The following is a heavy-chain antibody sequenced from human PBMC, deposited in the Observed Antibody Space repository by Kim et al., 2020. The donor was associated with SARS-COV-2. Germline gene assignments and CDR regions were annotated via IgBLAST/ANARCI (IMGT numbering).Heavy chain of an antibody. CDR2: IKSKTDGGTT. D-gene: IGHD6-19*01. CDR3: TTDLSGWSHNYYYYGMDV. Sequence: GGSLRLSCAASGFTFSNAWMSWVRQAPGKGLEWVGRIKSKTDGGTTDYAAPVKGRFTISRDDSKNTLYLQMNSLKTEDTAVYYCTTDLSGWSHNYYYYGMDVWGQGTTVTVSS. J-gene: IGHJ6*02. CDR1: GFTFSNAW. V-gene: IGHV3-15*01.